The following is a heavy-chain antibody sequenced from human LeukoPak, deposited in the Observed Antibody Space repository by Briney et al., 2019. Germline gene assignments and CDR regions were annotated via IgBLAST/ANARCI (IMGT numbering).Heavy chain of an antibody. J-gene: IGHJ4*02. D-gene: IGHD3-10*01. CDR2: ISRHNGNT. CDR3: ARHYLGSGSEDY. Sequence: APLKVSCKASGYSFSSFGITWVRQAPGHRLEWRGRISRHNGNTDYAQRFRGRVTLTIDTSTTTADMEVRDLIPDDTAVYYCARHYLGSGSEDYWGQGTLVSVSS. CDR1: GYSFSSFG. V-gene: IGHV1-18*01.